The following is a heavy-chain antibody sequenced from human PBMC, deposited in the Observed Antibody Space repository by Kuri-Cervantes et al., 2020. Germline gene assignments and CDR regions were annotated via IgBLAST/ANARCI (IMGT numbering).Heavy chain of an antibody. V-gene: IGHV4-38-2*01. CDR2: IYHSGST. J-gene: IGHJ4*02. D-gene: IGHD6-13*01. CDR1: GYSISSGYY. CDR3: ATIAAAPPFDY. Sequence: ESLKISCAVSGYSISSGYYWGWIRQPPGKGLEWIGSIYHSGSTYYNPSLKSRVTISVDTSKNQFSLKLSSVTAADTAVYYCATIAAAPPFDYWGQGTLVTVSS.